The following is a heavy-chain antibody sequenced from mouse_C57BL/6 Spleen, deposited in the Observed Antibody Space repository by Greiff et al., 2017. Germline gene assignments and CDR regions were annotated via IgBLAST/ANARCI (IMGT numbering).Heavy chain of an antibody. D-gene: IGHD2-5*01. CDR3: ARWDYSNYGRLFDY. CDR1: GYTFTDYY. CDR2: INPYNGGT. J-gene: IGHJ2*01. Sequence: VQLQQSGPVLVKPGASVKMSCKASGYTFTDYYMNWVKQSHGKSLEWIGVINPYNGGTSYNQKFKGKATLTVDKSSSTAYMELNSLTSEDSAVYYCARWDYSNYGRLFDYWGQGTTLTVSS. V-gene: IGHV1-19*01.